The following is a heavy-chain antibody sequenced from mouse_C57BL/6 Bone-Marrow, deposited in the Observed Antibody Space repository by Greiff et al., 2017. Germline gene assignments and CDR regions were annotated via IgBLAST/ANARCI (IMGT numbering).Heavy chain of an antibody. Sequence: VKLMESGPGLVQPSQSLSITCTVSGFSLTSYGVHWVRQSPGKGLEWLGVIWSGGSTDYNAAFISRLSISKDNSKSQVFFKMNSLQADDTAIYYCARVWWFAYWGQGTLVTVSA. J-gene: IGHJ3*01. CDR3: ARVWWFAY. CDR1: GFSLTSYG. V-gene: IGHV2-2*01. CDR2: IWSGGST.